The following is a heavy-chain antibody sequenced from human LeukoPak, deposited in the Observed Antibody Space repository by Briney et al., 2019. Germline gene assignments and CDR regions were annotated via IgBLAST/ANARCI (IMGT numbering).Heavy chain of an antibody. CDR3: ARDGDMIEVLWFGEWYYFDY. V-gene: IGHV3-33*08. J-gene: IGHJ4*02. D-gene: IGHD3-10*01. Sequence: GGSLRLSCAASGFTFSSYAMHWVCQAPGKGLEWVAVIWYDGSNKYYADSVKGRFTISRDNSKNTLYLQMNSLRAEDTAVYYCARDGDMIEVLWFGEWYYFDYWGQGTLVTVSS. CDR2: IWYDGSNK. CDR1: GFTFSSYA.